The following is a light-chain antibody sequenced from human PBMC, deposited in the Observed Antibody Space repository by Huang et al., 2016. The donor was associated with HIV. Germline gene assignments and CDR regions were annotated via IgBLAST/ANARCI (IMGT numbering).Light chain of an antibody. Sequence: EIVLTQSPATLSFFPGQRVSLSCRASQNINTQLAWYQQRPGQPPRLLIDDSSSRVPGVAARFSGSGSGTDFTLTISSLESEDFATYYCQQRVNGLTFGGGTKV. CDR1: QNINTQ. V-gene: IGKV3-11*01. CDR3: QQRVNGLT. CDR2: DSS. J-gene: IGKJ4*01.